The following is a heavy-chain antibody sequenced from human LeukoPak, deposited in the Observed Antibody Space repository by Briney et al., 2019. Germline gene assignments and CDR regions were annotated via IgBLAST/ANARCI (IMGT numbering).Heavy chain of an antibody. V-gene: IGHV1-18*01. CDR2: ISAYNGNT. CDR3: ARDLYYYDSSGLPAGY. J-gene: IGHJ4*02. CDR1: GYTFTSYG. D-gene: IGHD3-22*01. Sequence: ASVKVSCKASGYTFTSYGISWVRQAPGQGLEWMGWISAYNGNTNYAQKLQGRVTMTTDTSTSTAYMELRGLRSDDTAVYYCARDLYYYDSSGLPAGYWGQGTLVTVSS.